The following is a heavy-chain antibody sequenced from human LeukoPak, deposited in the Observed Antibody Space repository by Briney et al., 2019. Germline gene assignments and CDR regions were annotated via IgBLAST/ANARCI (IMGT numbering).Heavy chain of an antibody. CDR2: INHSGST. CDR1: GTSINSATYY. Sequence: SETLSLTCSVSGTSINSATYYWSWFRQPPGKGLEWIGEINHSGSTDYNPSLKSRVTISVDTSKNQFSLKLSSVTAADTAVYHCAYSSGYQQQWGQGTLVTVSS. J-gene: IGHJ1*01. D-gene: IGHD3-22*01. V-gene: IGHV4-34*01. CDR3: AYSSGYQQQ.